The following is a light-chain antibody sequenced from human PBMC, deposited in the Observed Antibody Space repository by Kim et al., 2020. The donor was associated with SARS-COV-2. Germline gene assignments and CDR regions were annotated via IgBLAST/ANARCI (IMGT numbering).Light chain of an antibody. Sequence: DIQMTQSPSSLSASVGDRVTIACRASQSISTNLNWYQQKPGKAPNLLIYATSNLQSGVPSRFSGSGSGTDFTLTIGSLQAEDFATYYCQQRHSTPLLTCGGGTKLEI. J-gene: IGKJ4*01. CDR3: QQRHSTPLLT. CDR1: QSISTN. CDR2: ATS. V-gene: IGKV1-39*01.